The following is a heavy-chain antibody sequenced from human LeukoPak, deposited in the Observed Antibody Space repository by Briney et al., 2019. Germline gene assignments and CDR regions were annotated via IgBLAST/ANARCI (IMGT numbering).Heavy chain of an antibody. V-gene: IGHV4-39*07. CDR3: ARERVVPAAMRRAGGEAFDI. J-gene: IGHJ3*02. D-gene: IGHD2-2*01. CDR1: GGSISSSSYY. CDR2: IYYSGST. Sequence: PSETLSLTCTVSGGSISSSSYYWGWIRQPPGKGLEWIGSIYYSGSTYYNPSLKSRVTISVDTSKNQFSLKLSSVTAADTAVYYCARERVVPAAMRRAGGEAFDIWGQGTMVTVSS.